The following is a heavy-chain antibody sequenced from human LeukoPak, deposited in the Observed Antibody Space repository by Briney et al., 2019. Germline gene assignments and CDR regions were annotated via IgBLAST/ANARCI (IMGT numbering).Heavy chain of an antibody. CDR1: GGSINSYY. V-gene: IGHV4-4*07. D-gene: IGHD6-6*01. Sequence: SETLSLTCSVSGGSINSYYWSWIRQPAGKGLEWIGRMYTSGSTNYNPSLKSRVTISVDTSKNQFSLKLSSVTAADTAVYYCARGASSSSPIGYYYYYMDVWGKGTTVTVSS. CDR2: MYTSGST. J-gene: IGHJ6*03. CDR3: ARGASSSSPIGYYYYYMDV.